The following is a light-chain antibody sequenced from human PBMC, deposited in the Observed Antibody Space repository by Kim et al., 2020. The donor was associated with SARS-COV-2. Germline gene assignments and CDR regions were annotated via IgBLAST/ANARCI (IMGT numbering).Light chain of an antibody. Sequence: ALGQTGRMTCEGGSLRSCCGTWYRQERGQAPIVVMYGKNDRPWGIPDRFSGSSSGNTASLTITGTQAGDEADYYCNSRDSNDNVLFGGGTQLTVL. CDR1: SLRSCC. J-gene: IGLJ2*01. CDR2: GKN. V-gene: IGLV3-19*01. CDR3: NSRDSNDNVL.